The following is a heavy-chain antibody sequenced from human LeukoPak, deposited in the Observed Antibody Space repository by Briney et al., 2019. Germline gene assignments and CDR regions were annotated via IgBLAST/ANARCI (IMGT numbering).Heavy chain of an antibody. CDR2: IYYSGST. J-gene: IGHJ4*02. D-gene: IGHD6-13*01. CDR1: GGSISSSSYY. V-gene: IGHV4-39*07. Sequence: PSETLSLTCTVSGGSISSSSYYWGWIRQPPGKGLEWIGSIYYSGSTYYNPSLKSRVTISVDTSKNQFSLKLSSVTAADTAVYYCARELTEGIAAAGTFDYWGQGTLVTVSS. CDR3: ARELTEGIAAAGTFDY.